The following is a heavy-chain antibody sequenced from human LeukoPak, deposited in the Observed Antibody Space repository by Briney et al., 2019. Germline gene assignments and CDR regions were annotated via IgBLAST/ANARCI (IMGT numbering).Heavy chain of an antibody. Sequence: SETLSLTCAVYGGSFSGYYWSWIRQPPGKGLEWIGEINHSGSANYNPSLKSRVTISVDTSKNQFSLKLSSVTAADTAVYYCARARLWLVREFDYWGQGTLVTVSS. V-gene: IGHV4-34*01. CDR3: ARARLWLVREFDY. D-gene: IGHD6-19*01. CDR2: INHSGSA. CDR1: GGSFSGYY. J-gene: IGHJ4*02.